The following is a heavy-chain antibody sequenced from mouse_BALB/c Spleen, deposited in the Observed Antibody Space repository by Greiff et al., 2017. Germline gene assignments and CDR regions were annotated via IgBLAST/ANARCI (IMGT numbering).Heavy chain of an antibody. CDR1: GFSLTSYG. V-gene: IGHV2-2*02. J-gene: IGHJ3*01. CDR2: IWSGGST. CDR3: AGTGPAWFAY. Sequence: QVQLKESGPGLVQPSQSLSITCTVSGFSLTSYGVHWVRQSPGKGLEWLGVIWSGGSTDYNAAFISRLSISKDNSKSQVFFKMNSLQANDTAIYYCAGTGPAWFAYWGQGTLVTVSA.